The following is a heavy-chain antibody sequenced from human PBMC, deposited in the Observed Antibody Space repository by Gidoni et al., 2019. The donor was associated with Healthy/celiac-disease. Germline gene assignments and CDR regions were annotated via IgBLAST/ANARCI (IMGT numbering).Heavy chain of an antibody. D-gene: IGHD5-12*01. Sequence: QVQLQQSGPGLVKPSQTLSPPCSISGDSVASNSAAWNWIRQSPSRGLEWLGRTYYRSKWYNDYAVSVKSRITINPDTSKNQFSLQLNSVTPEDTAVYYCARVGRGGRDGYNGTFDYWGQGTLVTVSS. V-gene: IGHV6-1*01. CDR3: ARVGRGGRDGYNGTFDY. CDR2: TYYRSKWYN. J-gene: IGHJ4*02. CDR1: GDSVASNSAA.